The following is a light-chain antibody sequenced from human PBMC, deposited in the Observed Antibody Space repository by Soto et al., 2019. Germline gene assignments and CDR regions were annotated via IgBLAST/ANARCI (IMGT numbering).Light chain of an antibody. CDR1: SSDIGGYNY. V-gene: IGLV2-14*01. Sequence: QSALTQPASVSGSPGQSITISCTGTSSDIGGYNYVSWYQQHPGKAPKLMIYEVSNRPSGVSYRFSGSKSGNTASLTISGLQAEDEADYYCSSYSSSSTLEFGGGTQLTVL. J-gene: IGLJ3*02. CDR3: SSYSSSSTLE. CDR2: EVS.